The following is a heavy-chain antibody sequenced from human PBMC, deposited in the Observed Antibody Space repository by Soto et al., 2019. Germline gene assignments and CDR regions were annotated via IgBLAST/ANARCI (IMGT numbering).Heavy chain of an antibody. J-gene: IGHJ6*02. V-gene: IGHV4-39*01. CDR2: IYYSGST. CDR1: GGSISSSSYY. CDR3: ARLGGGWYVFNYYYYGMDV. D-gene: IGHD6-19*01. Sequence: PSETLSLTCTVSGGSISSSSYYWGWIRQPPGKGLEWIGSIYYSGSTYYNPSLKSRVTISVDTSKNQFSLKLSSVTAADTAVYYCARLGGGWYVFNYYYYGMDVWGQGTTVTVSS.